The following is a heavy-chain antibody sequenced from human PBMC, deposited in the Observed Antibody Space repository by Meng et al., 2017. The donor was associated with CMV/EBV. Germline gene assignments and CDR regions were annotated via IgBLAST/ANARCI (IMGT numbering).Heavy chain of an antibody. Sequence: GESLKISCAASGFTVSSNYMSWVRQAPGKGLEWVSVIYSGGSTGYADSVKGRFTISRDNAKNSLYLQMNSLRAEDTALYYCARTDCISTSCPKYYFDYWGQGTLVTVSS. CDR1: GFTVSSNY. V-gene: IGHV3-53*01. CDR3: ARTDCISTSCPKYYFDY. D-gene: IGHD2-2*01. CDR2: IYSGGST. J-gene: IGHJ4*02.